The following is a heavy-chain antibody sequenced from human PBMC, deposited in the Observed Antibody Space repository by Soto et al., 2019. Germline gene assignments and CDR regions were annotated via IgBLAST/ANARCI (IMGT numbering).Heavy chain of an antibody. CDR3: VRFLWSTSSLYYFDY. J-gene: IGHJ4*02. Sequence: QITLKESGPTLVKPTQTLTLTCTFSGFSLSASGVGVGWIRQPPGKALEWLALIYWDDEQRYRPSLKSRLTITKDTSKNEVVLTMTNMDPVETATFYCVRFLWSTSSLYYFDYWGQGTLVTVSS. CDR1: GFSLSASGVG. V-gene: IGHV2-5*02. D-gene: IGHD2-2*01. CDR2: IYWDDEQ.